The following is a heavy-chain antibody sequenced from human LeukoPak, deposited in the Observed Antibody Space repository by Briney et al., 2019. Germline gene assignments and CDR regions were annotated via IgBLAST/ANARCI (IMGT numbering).Heavy chain of an antibody. CDR1: GFTFSSYW. J-gene: IGHJ4*02. V-gene: IGHV3-7*01. Sequence: GGSLRLSCAASGFTFSSYWMSWVREAPGKGLEWVADIKQDGGEKYYVDSVKGRFTISRENAKNSLYLKINSLRAEATAVHYCARATEWAFYYWGQGTLVTVSS. CDR2: IKQDGGEK. CDR3: ARATEWAFYY. D-gene: IGHD3-3*01.